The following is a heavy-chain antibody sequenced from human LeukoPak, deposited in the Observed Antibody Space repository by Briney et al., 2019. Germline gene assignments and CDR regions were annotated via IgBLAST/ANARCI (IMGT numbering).Heavy chain of an antibody. J-gene: IGHJ6*02. V-gene: IGHV4-59*01. CDR2: IYYSGST. CDR3: ARVYYYGMDV. CDR1: GGSISSYY. Sequence: SETLSLTCAVSGGSISSYYWSWIRQPPGKGLEWIGYIYYSGSTNYNPSLKSRVTISVDTSKNQFSLKLSSVTAADTAVYYCARVYYYGMDVWGQGTTVTVSS.